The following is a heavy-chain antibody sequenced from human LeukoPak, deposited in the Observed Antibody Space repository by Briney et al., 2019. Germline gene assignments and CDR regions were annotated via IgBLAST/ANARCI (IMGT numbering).Heavy chain of an antibody. V-gene: IGHV3-21*01. Sequence: PGGSLRLSCAASGFTFSSYAMSWVRQAPGKGLEWVSSISSSSSYIYYADSVKGRFIISRDNAKNSLYLQMNSLRAEDTAVYYCASQVVRGVDPDWWGQGTLVTVSS. J-gene: IGHJ4*02. D-gene: IGHD3-10*01. CDR1: GFTFSSYA. CDR3: ASQVVRGVDPDW. CDR2: ISSSSSYI.